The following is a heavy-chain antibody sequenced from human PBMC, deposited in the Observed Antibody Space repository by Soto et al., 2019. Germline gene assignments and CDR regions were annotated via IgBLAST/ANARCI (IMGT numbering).Heavy chain of an antibody. CDR2: ISYDGSDN. CDR3: ARVDCSTTTCYYYGFDV. CDR1: GFDFSGYT. J-gene: IGHJ6*02. Sequence: QVHLEESGGGVVQPGGSLRLSCAGSGFDFSGYTIHWVRQAPGKGLEWVAVISYDGSDNYYADSVKGRFTISRDNAKKTLYLQMNSLRIEDTAVYYCARVDCSTTTCYYYGFDVWGQGTTVTVSS. D-gene: IGHD2-2*01. V-gene: IGHV3-30-3*01.